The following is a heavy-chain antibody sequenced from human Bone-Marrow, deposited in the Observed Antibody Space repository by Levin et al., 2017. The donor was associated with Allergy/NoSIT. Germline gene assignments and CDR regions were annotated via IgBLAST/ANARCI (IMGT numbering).Heavy chain of an antibody. CDR3: ARDRTTYGGNSVVYYYGMDV. Sequence: SQTLSLTCTVSGASISSYYWSWIRQPPGKGLEWIGYIYYTGSTNYNPSLKSRVTISVDTSKNQFSLTLTSVTAADTAVYYCARDRTTYGGNSVVYYYGMDVWGQGTTVTVSS. V-gene: IGHV4-59*01. D-gene: IGHD4-23*01. CDR1: GASISSYY. J-gene: IGHJ6*02. CDR2: IYYTGST.